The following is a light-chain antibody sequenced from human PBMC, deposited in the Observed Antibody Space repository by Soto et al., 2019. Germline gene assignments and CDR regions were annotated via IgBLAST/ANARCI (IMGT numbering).Light chain of an antibody. CDR2: DVS. V-gene: IGLV2-14*01. CDR3: SSYTSSSTHYV. J-gene: IGLJ1*01. CDR1: SSDVGGYNY. Sequence: QSALTQPASVSGSPGQSITISCTGTSSDVGGYNYVSWYQQHPGKAPKLMIYDVSNRPSGVSNRFSGSKSGNTASLTISGLQAEDEADYYCSSYTSSSTHYVFGTGTKLT.